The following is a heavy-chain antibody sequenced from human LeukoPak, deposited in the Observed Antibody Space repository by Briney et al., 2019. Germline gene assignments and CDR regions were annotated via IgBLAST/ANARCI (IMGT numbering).Heavy chain of an antibody. J-gene: IGHJ4*02. Sequence: GGSLRLPCAASGFTFSSYAMHWVRQAPGKGLEWVAVISYDGSNKYYADSVKGRFTISRDNSKNTLYLQMNSLRAEDTAVYYCARPQGEYGGNSFDYWGQGTLVTVSS. V-gene: IGHV3-30-3*01. CDR2: ISYDGSNK. CDR1: GFTFSSYA. CDR3: ARPQGEYGGNSFDY. D-gene: IGHD4-23*01.